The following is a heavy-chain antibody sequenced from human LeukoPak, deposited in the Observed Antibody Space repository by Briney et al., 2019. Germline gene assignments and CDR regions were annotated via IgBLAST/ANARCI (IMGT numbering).Heavy chain of an antibody. V-gene: IGHV3-7*01. Sequence: GGSLRLSCAASGFTFSSYWMSWVRQAPGKGLEWVANIKFDGNEEYYVDSVKGRFTISRDNAKNSLYLQLNSLRVEDTAVYYCKSGGAAPGSFDYWGQGTLVTVSP. J-gene: IGHJ4*02. CDR1: GFTFSSYW. CDR2: IKFDGNEE. D-gene: IGHD1-1*01. CDR3: KSGGAAPGSFDY.